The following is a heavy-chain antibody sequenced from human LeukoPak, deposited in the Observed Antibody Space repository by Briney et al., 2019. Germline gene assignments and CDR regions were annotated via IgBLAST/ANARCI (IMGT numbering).Heavy chain of an antibody. CDR1: GFSLSTSGVS. J-gene: IGHJ4*02. CDR2: IYWDDDK. V-gene: IGHV2-5*02. CDR3: ARRTGDNDY. Sequence: SGPTLVKPTQTLTLTCTFSGFSLSTSGVSVGWIRQPPGKALECLALIYWDDDKRYRPSLKSRLTITKDTSKNQVVLTMTNMDPVGTATYYCARRTGDNDYWGQGTLVTVSS. D-gene: IGHD7-27*01.